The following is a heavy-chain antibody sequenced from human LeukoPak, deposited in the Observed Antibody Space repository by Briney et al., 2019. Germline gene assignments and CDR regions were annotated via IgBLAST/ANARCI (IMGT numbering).Heavy chain of an antibody. Sequence: ASVKVSCKASGYTFTSYGINWARQAPGQGLEWMGWISAYSGNTNYAQKFQDRVSMTTDTSTSTAYMELRSLRSDDTAVYYCARDGEGYCSSTSCYGTYWGQGTLVTVSS. J-gene: IGHJ4*02. V-gene: IGHV1-18*01. CDR3: ARDGEGYCSSTSCYGTY. CDR1: GYTFTSYG. CDR2: ISAYSGNT. D-gene: IGHD2-2*01.